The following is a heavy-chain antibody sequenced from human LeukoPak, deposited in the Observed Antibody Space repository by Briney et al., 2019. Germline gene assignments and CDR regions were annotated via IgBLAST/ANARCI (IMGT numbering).Heavy chain of an antibody. CDR3: ARIVRIAAAGTFYYYYGMDV. CDR2: MNPNSGNT. D-gene: IGHD6-13*01. Sequence: ASVKVSCKASGYTFTSYDTNWVRQATGQGLEWMGWMNPNSGNTGYAQKFQGRVTMTRNTSISTAYMELSSLRSEDTAVYYCARIVRIAAAGTFYYYYGMDVWGQGTTVTVSS. CDR1: GYTFTSYD. V-gene: IGHV1-8*01. J-gene: IGHJ6*02.